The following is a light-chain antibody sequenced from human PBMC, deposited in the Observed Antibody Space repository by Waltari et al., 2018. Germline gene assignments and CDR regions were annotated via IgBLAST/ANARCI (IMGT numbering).Light chain of an antibody. Sequence: IVLTHSPGTLSFSPGDSATLSCRTSQSVTRALAWYQQKPGQATRLLIYGASNRATGIPDRFSGSGSGTDFSLTISSLEPEDFAVYYCQHYLRLPVTFGQGTKVEVK. V-gene: IGKV3-20*01. CDR3: QHYLRLPVT. CDR2: GAS. CDR1: QSVTRA. J-gene: IGKJ1*01.